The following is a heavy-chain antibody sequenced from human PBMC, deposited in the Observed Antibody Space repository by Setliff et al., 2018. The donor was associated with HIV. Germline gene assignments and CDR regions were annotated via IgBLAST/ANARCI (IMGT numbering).Heavy chain of an antibody. CDR3: ARLRSSNGLFCLLDS. Sequence: SETLSLTCSVSGASVSDHHWTWIRQTAEKRLEYIGRIRFSGGSNYNPSLSSRVTMSVGTSNNQFSLRLKSVTSADTAVYYCARLRSSNGLFCLLDSWGQGTRVTVSS. CDR2: IRFSGGS. V-gene: IGHV4-4*07. J-gene: IGHJ4*02. D-gene: IGHD2-8*01. CDR1: GASVSDHH.